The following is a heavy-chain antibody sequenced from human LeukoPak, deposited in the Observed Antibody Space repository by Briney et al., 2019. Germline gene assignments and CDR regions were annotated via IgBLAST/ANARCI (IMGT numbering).Heavy chain of an antibody. J-gene: IGHJ4*02. D-gene: IGHD3-10*01. V-gene: IGHV3-49*03. Sequence: PSGGSLRLSCTASGFTFGDYAMSWFRQAPGKGLEWVGFIRSKAYGGTTGYAASVKGRFTISRDDSKSIAYLQMSSLKTEDTAVYYCTRGLGELPPRYFDYWGQGTLVTVSS. CDR1: GFTFGDYA. CDR2: IRSKAYGGTT. CDR3: TRGLGELPPRYFDY.